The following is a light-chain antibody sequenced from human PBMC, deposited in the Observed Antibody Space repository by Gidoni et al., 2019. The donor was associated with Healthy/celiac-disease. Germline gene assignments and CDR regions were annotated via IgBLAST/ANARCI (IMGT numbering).Light chain of an antibody. CDR3: QLGIT. V-gene: IGKV3-20*01. CDR1: QSVSSSY. Sequence: EIVLTQSPCTLSLSPGERATLSCRASQSVSSSYLAWYQQKPGQAPRRLIYGASSRATGIPDRFSGSGSGTDFTLTISRLEPEDFAVYYCQLGITFGQGTRLEIK. CDR2: GAS. J-gene: IGKJ5*01.